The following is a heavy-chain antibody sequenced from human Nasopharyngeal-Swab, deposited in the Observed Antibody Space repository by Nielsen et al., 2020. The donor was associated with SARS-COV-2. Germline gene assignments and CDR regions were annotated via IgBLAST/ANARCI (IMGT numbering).Heavy chain of an antibody. CDR2: INPSGGGT. D-gene: IGHD1-26*01. J-gene: IGHJ4*02. Sequence: ASVKVSCKASGYTFNSHYMHWVRQAPGQGPEWMGIINPSGGGTSYAQKFQGRVTMTSDMSTTTVYMELSSLRSEDTAMYYCARDCFFDGSDSSVIDHWGQGTSVTVSS. CDR3: ARDCFFDGSDSSVIDH. V-gene: IGHV1-46*02. CDR1: GYTFNSHY.